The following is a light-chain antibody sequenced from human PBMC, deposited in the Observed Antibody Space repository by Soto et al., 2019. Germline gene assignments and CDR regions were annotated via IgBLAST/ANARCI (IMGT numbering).Light chain of an antibody. J-gene: IGKJ1*01. V-gene: IGKV3-15*01. Sequence: EMVMTQSPATLSVSPGERATLSCRASQSVRSSLAWYQQKPGQAPRLLIYGASTRATGIPARFSGSGSGTEFTLTISSLQSEDFAVYYCQQYDNWWTFGQGTKVDNK. CDR3: QQYDNWWT. CDR1: QSVRSS. CDR2: GAS.